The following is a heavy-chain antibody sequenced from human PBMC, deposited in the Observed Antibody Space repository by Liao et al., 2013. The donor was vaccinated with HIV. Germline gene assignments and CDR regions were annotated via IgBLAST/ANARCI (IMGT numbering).Heavy chain of an antibody. D-gene: IGHD1-26*01. Sequence: QVQLQESGPGLVKPSQTLSLTCTVSGGSISSGSYYWSWIRQPAGKGLEWIGRIYTSGSTNYNPSLKSRVTISVDTSKNQFSLKLSSVTAADTAVYYCARVRSYPDAFDIWGQGTMVTVSS. CDR1: GGSISSGSYY. CDR2: IYTSGST. J-gene: IGHJ3*02. CDR3: ARVRSYPDAFDI. V-gene: IGHV4-61*02.